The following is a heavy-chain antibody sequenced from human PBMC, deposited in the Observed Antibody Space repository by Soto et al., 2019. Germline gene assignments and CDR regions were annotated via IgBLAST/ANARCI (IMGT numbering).Heavy chain of an antibody. D-gene: IGHD2-15*01. CDR3: AAAPRF. CDR1: SGSISGDY. CDR2: IYYSGST. V-gene: IGHV4-59*01. J-gene: IGHJ4*02. Sequence: SETPSITCSVSSGSISGDYWSWIRQTPEKGLEWIGYIYYSGSTNYNPSLKSRVTMLIDMSKNQFSLKLTSVSAADTAVYYCAAAPRFWRQGILVTVSS.